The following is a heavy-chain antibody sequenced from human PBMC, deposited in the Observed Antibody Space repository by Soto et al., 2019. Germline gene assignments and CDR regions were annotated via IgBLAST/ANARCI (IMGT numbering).Heavy chain of an antibody. V-gene: IGHV4-4*07. CDR2: IYTSGST. CDR3: ATVVTPDYYYGMDV. CDR1: SGSLSGYY. D-gene: IGHD2-21*02. Sequence: SETLSLTCSLYSGSLSGYYWSWIRQPAGKGLEWIGRIYTSGSTNYNPSLKSRVTMSVDTSKNQFSLKLSSVTAADTAVYYCATVVTPDYYYGMDVWGQGTTVTVS. J-gene: IGHJ6*02.